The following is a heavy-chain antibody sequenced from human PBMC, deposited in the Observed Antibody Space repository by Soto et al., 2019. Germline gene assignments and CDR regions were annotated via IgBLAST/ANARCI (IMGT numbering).Heavy chain of an antibody. V-gene: IGHV1-24*01. CDR1: GYTLTELS. CDR2: FDPEDGET. D-gene: IGHD1-26*01. J-gene: IGHJ4*02. Sequence: ASVKVSCKVSGYTLTELSMHWVRQAPGKGLEWMGGFDPEDGETIYAQKFQGRVTMTEDTSTDTAYMELSSLRSEDTAVYYCATSPTGRASGSYYYFDYWGQGTMVTVSS. CDR3: ATSPTGRASGSYYYFDY.